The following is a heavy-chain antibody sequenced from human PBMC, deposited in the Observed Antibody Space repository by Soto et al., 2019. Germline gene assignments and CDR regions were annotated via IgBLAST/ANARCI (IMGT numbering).Heavy chain of an antibody. J-gene: IGHJ4*02. CDR3: ARDKARRAVGATIFDY. V-gene: IGHV1-18*03. Sequence: ASVKVSCKASGYTFTSYGISWVRQAPGQGLEWMGWISAYNGNTNYAQKLQGRVTMTTDTSTSTAYMELRSLRSDDMAVYYCARDKARRAVGATIFDYWGQGTLVTVSS. CDR2: ISAYNGNT. D-gene: IGHD1-26*01. CDR1: GYTFTSYG.